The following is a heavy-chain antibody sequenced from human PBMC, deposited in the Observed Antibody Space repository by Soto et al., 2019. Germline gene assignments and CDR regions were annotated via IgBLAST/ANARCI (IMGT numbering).Heavy chain of an antibody. CDR1: GFTFSSYG. CDR2: IWYDGSNK. J-gene: IGHJ6*03. D-gene: IGHD1-26*01. Sequence: GGSLRLSCAASGFTFSSYGMHWVRQAPGKGLEWVAVIWYDGSNKYYADSVKGRFTISRDNSKNTLYLQMNSLRAEDTAVYYCARDGGSYPLGYYYYMDVWGKGTTVTVSS. CDR3: ARDGGSYPLGYYYYMDV. V-gene: IGHV3-33*01.